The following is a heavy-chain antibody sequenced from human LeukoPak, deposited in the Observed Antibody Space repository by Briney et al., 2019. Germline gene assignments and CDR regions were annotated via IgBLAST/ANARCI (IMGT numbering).Heavy chain of an antibody. CDR1: GFTFSSYD. D-gene: IGHD3-10*01. V-gene: IGHV3-13*01. J-gene: IGHJ4*02. Sequence: GGSLRLSCAASGFTFSSYDMHWVRQATGKGLEWVSAIGTAGDTYYPGSVKGRFTISRENAKNSLYFQMNSLRAGDTAVYYCARAAYGGEFDYWGQGTLVTVSS. CDR2: IGTAGDT. CDR3: ARAAYGGEFDY.